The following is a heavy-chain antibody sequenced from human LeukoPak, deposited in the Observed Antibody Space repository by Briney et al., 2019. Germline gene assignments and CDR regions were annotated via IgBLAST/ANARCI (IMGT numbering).Heavy chain of an antibody. D-gene: IGHD6-19*01. CDR1: GFTFSSYA. CDR2: ISYDGSDK. V-gene: IGHV3-30-3*01. CDR3: ARGASVAVAGTFLGY. J-gene: IGHJ4*02. Sequence: GGSLRLSCAASGFTFSSYAMHWVRQAPGKGLEWVAVISYDGSDKYYADSVKGRFTISRDNSKNTLYLQMNSLRAEDTAVYYCARGASVAVAGTFLGYWGQGTLVTASS.